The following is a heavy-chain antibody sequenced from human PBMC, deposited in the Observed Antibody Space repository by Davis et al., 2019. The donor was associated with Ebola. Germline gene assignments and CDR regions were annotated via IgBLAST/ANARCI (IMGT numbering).Heavy chain of an antibody. D-gene: IGHD3-10*01. Sequence: GESLKISCAASGFTFSSYAMSWVRQAPGKGLEWVSAISGSGGSTYYADSVKGRFTISRDNSKNTLYLQMNSLRAEDTAVYYCAKKGAGSYYYYGMDVWGQGTTVTVSS. CDR1: GFTFSSYA. J-gene: IGHJ6*02. CDR2: ISGSGGST. V-gene: IGHV3-23*01. CDR3: AKKGAGSYYYYGMDV.